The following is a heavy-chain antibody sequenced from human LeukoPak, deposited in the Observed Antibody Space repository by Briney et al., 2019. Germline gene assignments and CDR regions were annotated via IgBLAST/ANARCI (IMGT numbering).Heavy chain of an antibody. V-gene: IGHV3-21*06. D-gene: IGHD6-13*01. J-gene: IGHJ4*02. Sequence: GGSLRLSCAASGFTFSTYSMNWVRQAPGKGLEWVSSISSNSRYIYNADSMRGRFTIPRDNAKNSLYLQMNSLKPEDTAVYYCARVAEAAAFDSWGQGTLVTVSS. CDR2: ISSNSRYI. CDR3: ARVAEAAAFDS. CDR1: GFTFSTYS.